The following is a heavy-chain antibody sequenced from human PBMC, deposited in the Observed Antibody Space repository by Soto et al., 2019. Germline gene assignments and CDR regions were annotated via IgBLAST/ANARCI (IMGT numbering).Heavy chain of an antibody. CDR1: GFVFRTNA. J-gene: IGHJ4*02. Sequence: DEQLVESGGDLVQPGGSLRLSCAASGFVFRTNAMSWVRQRPGQGLEWVSAIRGSGDNTYYADSVEGRFSISRDNSKNTLFLQMNSLRAEDTAMYYCASLKIYCRGETCYSGYHDYWGQGTLVTVSS. D-gene: IGHD2-15*01. V-gene: IGHV3-23*04. CDR2: IRGSGDNT. CDR3: ASLKIYCRGETCYSGYHDY.